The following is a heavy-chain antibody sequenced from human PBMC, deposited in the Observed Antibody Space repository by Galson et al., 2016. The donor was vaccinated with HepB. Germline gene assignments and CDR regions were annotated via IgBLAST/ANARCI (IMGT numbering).Heavy chain of an antibody. CDR2: ISSSSSTI. Sequence: SLILSCTASGFTFSSYNMNWVRQAPGKGLEWVSYISSSSSTIYYADSVKGRFTISRDNSKNTVDLQIHSLRSEDAAVYFCARDFKLGAPDYMDVWGKGTTVTVS. CDR3: ARDFKLGAPDYMDV. CDR1: GFTFSSYN. V-gene: IGHV3-48*04. D-gene: IGHD1-26*01. J-gene: IGHJ6*03.